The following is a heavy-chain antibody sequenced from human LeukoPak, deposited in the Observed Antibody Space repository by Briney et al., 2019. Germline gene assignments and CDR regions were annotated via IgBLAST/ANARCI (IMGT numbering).Heavy chain of an antibody. CDR1: GFTFSSYS. V-gene: IGHV3-21*01. CDR3: ARDGLVVPAARWYYYYMDV. D-gene: IGHD2-2*01. Sequence: GGSLRLSCAASGFTFSSYSMNWVRQAPGKGLEWVSSISSSSSYIYYADSVKGRFTISRDNAKNTLYLQMNSLRAEDTAVYYCARDGLVVPAARWYYYYMDVWGKGTTVTVSS. J-gene: IGHJ6*03. CDR2: ISSSSSYI.